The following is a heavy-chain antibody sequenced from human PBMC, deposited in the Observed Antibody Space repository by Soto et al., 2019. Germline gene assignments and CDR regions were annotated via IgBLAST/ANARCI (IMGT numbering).Heavy chain of an antibody. CDR1: GFFFRDFG. CDR3: ARESYDYYAFDI. J-gene: IGHJ3*02. D-gene: IGHD4-17*01. CDR2: IWYDGSNT. V-gene: IGHV3-33*01. Sequence: PGGSLRLSCVASGFFFRDFGMHWVRQAPGKGLEWVSVIWYDGSNTYQGDSVKGRFTISRDNAKNTLYLQMNSLRAEDTAVYYCARESYDYYAFDIWGQGTMVTVSS.